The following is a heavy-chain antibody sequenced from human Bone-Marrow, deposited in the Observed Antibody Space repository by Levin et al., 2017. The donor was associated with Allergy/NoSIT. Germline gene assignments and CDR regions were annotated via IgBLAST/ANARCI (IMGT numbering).Heavy chain of an antibody. CDR3: ARLDFWSGYAH. D-gene: IGHD3-3*01. CDR1: GSSISSGYY. J-gene: IGHJ4*02. V-gene: IGHV4-38-2*01. Sequence: PSETLSLTCAVSGSSISSGYYWGWIRQPPGKGLEWIGSIYHSGSTYYNPSLKGRVTISVDTSKNQFSLKLSSVTAADTAVYYCARLDFWSGYAHWGQGTLVTVSS. CDR2: IYHSGST.